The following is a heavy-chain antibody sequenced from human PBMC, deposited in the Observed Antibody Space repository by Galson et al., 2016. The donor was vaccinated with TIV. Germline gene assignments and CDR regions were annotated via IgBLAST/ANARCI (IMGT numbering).Heavy chain of an antibody. CDR1: GFTVSSYH. D-gene: IGHD4-17*01. V-gene: IGHV3-53*01. CDR3: ARKDSSVHGDLRGAFDV. Sequence: SLRLSCAVSGFTVSSYHMSWVRQAPGKGLEWMSVIYTGGSAYYPDSVKGRFTISRDDSKNTLHLQMNSLTVEDTAVYYCARKDSSVHGDLRGAFDVWGQGTMVIGSS. CDR2: IYTGGSA. J-gene: IGHJ3*01.